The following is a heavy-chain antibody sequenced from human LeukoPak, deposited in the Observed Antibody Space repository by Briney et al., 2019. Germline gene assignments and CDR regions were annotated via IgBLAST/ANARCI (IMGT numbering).Heavy chain of an antibody. CDR2: IKPSGSST. D-gene: IGHD3-9*01. V-gene: IGHV1-46*01. CDR3: ARVHDRDWYFDY. Sequence: ASVKVSCKASGYSFTTYYMHWVRQAPGQGLEWMGIIKPSGSSTSYAQKFQDRVTMTRDTSTSTVYMELSSLRSEDTAVYYCARVHDRDWYFDYWGQGTLVTVSS. J-gene: IGHJ4*02. CDR1: GYSFTTYY.